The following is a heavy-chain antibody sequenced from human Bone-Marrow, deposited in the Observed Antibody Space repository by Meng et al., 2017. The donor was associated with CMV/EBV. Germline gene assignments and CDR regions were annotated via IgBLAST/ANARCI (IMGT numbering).Heavy chain of an antibody. V-gene: IGHV1-18*01. CDR1: GYTFTNFA. D-gene: IGHD6-19*01. J-gene: IGHJ5*02. Sequence: ASVKVSCKASGYTFTNFAFNWVRQAPGQGLEWMGWISAYNGNTNYAQNLQGRVTMTTVTSTSTAYMELRSLRSDDTAVYYCAREGPRIEVGGQWLVGGRFDPWGQGTLVTVSS. CDR2: ISAYNGNT. CDR3: AREGPRIEVGGQWLVGGRFDP.